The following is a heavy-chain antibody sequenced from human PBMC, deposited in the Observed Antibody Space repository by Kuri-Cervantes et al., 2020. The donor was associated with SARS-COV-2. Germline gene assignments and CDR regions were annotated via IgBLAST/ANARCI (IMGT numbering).Heavy chain of an antibody. CDR2: IIPILGIA. CDR1: GGGFSSYA. D-gene: IGHD1-26*01. V-gene: IGHV1-69*04. CDR3: ARDRVLDSGSYYDY. J-gene: IGHJ4*02. Sequence: SVKVSCKTSGGGFSSYAISWVRQAPGQGLEWMGRIIPILGIANYAQKFQGRVTITADKSTSTAYMELSSLRSEDTAVYYCARDRVLDSGSYYDYWGQGTLVTVSS.